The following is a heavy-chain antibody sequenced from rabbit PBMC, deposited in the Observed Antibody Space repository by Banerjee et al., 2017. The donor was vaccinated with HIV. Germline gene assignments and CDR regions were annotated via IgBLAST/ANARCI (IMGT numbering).Heavy chain of an antibody. CDR1: GFSFSNSYY. J-gene: IGHJ6*01. CDR2: IDTGSGST. CDR3: ARDFNGMDL. Sequence: QSLEESGGDLVKPGASLTLTCTASGFSFSNSYYMCWVRQAPGKGLEWIACIDTGSGSTDYASWAKGRFTISKTSSTTVTLQMTSLTAADTATYFCARDFNGMDLRGQGTLVTVS. V-gene: IGHV1S40*01.